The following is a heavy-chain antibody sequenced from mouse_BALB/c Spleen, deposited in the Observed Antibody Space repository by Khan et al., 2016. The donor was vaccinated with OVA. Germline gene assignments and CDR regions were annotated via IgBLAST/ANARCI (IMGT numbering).Heavy chain of an antibody. V-gene: IGHV1S34*01. CDR2: ISCYNGAT. D-gene: IGHD2-3*01. Sequence: LVKTGASVKISCKASGYPFTSYYIHWVKQSNGKSLEWIGFISCYNGATNYNQKFKGKATITVDTSSRTAYMQFNSLTSEDSAVYYCARDGYYYAMDYWGQGTSVTVSS. CDR1: GYPFTSYY. CDR3: ARDGYYYAMDY. J-gene: IGHJ4*01.